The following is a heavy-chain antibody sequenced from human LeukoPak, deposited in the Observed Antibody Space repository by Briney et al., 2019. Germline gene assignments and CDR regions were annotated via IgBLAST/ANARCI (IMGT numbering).Heavy chain of an antibody. J-gene: IGHJ5*02. Sequence: KPSEPLSLICTVSGXFISSSRYYWGWIRQPPGKGLEWIWSIYYSGSIYYIPSLKSRVTISVDRSKNQYSLKLSSVTAADTAVYYCARHYLLLAVAGNWFDPWGQGTLVTVSS. D-gene: IGHD6-19*01. CDR1: GXFISSSRYY. CDR2: IYYSGSI. CDR3: ARHYLLLAVAGNWFDP. V-gene: IGHV4-39*01.